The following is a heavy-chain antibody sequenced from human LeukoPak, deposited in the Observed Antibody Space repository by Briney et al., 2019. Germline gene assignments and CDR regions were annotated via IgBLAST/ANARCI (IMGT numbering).Heavy chain of an antibody. J-gene: IGHJ6*02. CDR1: GYSFTSYW. CDR3: ARQALVAAAVNYYTTVWTS. V-gene: IGHV5-51*01. CDR2: IYPGDSDT. D-gene: IGHD6-13*01. Sequence: GESLKISCKGSGYSFTSYWIGWVRQMPGKGLEWMGIIYPGDSDTRYSPSFQGQVTISADKSISTAYLQWSSLKASDTAMYYCARQALVAAAVNYYTTVWTSGAKGPRSPSP.